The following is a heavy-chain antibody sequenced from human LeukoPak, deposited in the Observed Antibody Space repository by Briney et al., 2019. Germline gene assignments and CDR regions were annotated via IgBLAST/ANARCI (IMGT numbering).Heavy chain of an antibody. J-gene: IGHJ6*02. Sequence: ASVKVSCKASGYTFTSYDINWVRQATGQGLEWMGWMNPNSGNTGYAQKFQGRVTMTRNTSISTAYMELSSLRSEDTAVYYCARVRYSSGWYPPYYYYYGMDVRGQGTTVTVSS. CDR3: ARVRYSSGWYPPYYYYYGMDV. CDR1: GYTFTSYD. V-gene: IGHV1-8*01. CDR2: MNPNSGNT. D-gene: IGHD6-19*01.